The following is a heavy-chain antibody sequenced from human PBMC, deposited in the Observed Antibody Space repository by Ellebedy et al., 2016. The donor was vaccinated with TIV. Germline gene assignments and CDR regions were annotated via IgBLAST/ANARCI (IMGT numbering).Heavy chain of an antibody. CDR3: ARQFDQPAR. D-gene: IGHD3-9*01. V-gene: IGHV3-74*01. CDR2: INSDGRTI. Sequence: PGGSLRLSCAASGFTFSSYWMHWVRQTTRKGLEWVSRINSDGRTINYADSVRGRFTIPRDNAKNTVFLEMNSLRVDDTAVYYCARQFDQPARWGQGTLVTVSS. CDR1: GFTFSSYW. J-gene: IGHJ4*02.